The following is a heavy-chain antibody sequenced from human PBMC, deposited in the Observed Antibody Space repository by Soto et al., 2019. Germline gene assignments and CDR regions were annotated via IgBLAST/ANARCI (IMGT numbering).Heavy chain of an antibody. CDR2: ISAYNGNT. CDR1: GYTFTAYV. Sequence: ASVKFSCKSSGYTFTAYVTGGLRQAPGHGLEWMGWISAYNGNTNYAQKLQGRVTMTTDTSTSSAYMELRSLRSDDTAVYYCARDLPYSNYYYYYGMDVWGQGTTVTVSS. D-gene: IGHD4-4*01. V-gene: IGHV1-18*01. CDR3: ARDLPYSNYYYYYGMDV. J-gene: IGHJ6*02.